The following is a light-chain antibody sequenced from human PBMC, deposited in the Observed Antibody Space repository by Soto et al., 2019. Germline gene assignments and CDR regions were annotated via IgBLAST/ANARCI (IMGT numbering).Light chain of an antibody. J-gene: IGKJ2*01. V-gene: IGKV3-20*01. CDR3: LQFDNSPLYT. Sequence: IVLTQSQGTLSLSTGERATLSCRASQSVSSSSITWYQQKPGQAPRLLIYGASTRATGIPDRFSGSGSGTDFSLTISRLEPEDFAVYYCLQFDNSPLYTFGQGTKVDIK. CDR2: GAS. CDR1: QSVSSSS.